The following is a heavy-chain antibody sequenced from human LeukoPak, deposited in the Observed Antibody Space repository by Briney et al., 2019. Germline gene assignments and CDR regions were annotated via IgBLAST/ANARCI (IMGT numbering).Heavy chain of an antibody. CDR3: ARTWNMDV. CDR1: GFTFSNYA. Sequence: GGSLRLSCAASGFTFSNYAMYWARQAPGKGLECVAVISNDGGYTNYVDSVKGRFTISRDNTKNTVDLQMNSLGAEDTAVYYCARTWNMDVWGTGTTVTVSS. CDR2: ISNDGGYT. D-gene: IGHD3-3*01. V-gene: IGHV3-30*04. J-gene: IGHJ6*03.